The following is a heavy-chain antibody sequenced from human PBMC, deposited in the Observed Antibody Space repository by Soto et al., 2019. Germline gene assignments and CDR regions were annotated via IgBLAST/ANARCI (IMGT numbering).Heavy chain of an antibody. CDR3: ARDRPPDTITMIVVVTYGMDV. CDR2: INAGNGNT. D-gene: IGHD3-22*01. J-gene: IGHJ6*02. Sequence: AASGKVSCKASGYTFTSYAMHWGRQAPGERLEWMGWINAGNGNTKYSQKFQGRVTITRDTSASTAYMELSSLRSEDTAVYYCARDRPPDTITMIVVVTYGMDVCGQGTTGTVSS. CDR1: GYTFTSYA. V-gene: IGHV1-3*01.